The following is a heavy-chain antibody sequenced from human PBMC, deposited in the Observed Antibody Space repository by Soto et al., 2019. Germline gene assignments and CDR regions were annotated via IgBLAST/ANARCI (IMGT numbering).Heavy chain of an antibody. CDR2: IRIKTYGGTT. D-gene: IGHD3-10*01. V-gene: IGHV3-49*04. CDR1: GFPFGDYA. CDR3: TRDGDYYRSGTDGYLDY. J-gene: IGHJ4*02. Sequence: GGSLRLSCTASGFPFGDYALSLVRQSPGKGLEWVGFIRIKTYGGTTEYATSVKGRFTISRDDSKSIAYLQMNSLRSDDTAVYYCTRDGDYYRSGTDGYLDYWGQGNMVAVSS.